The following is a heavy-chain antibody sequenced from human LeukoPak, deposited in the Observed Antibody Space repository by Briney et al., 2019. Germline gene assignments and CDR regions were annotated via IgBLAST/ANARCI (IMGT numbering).Heavy chain of an antibody. CDR3: ARDGLSGDILTGYPYY. V-gene: IGHV3-53*01. J-gene: IGHJ4*02. CDR2: IYSGGST. Sequence: GGSLRLSCAASGFTVSSNYMSWVRQAPGKGLEWVSVIYSGGSTYYADSVEGRFTISRDNSKNTLYLQMNSLRAEDTAVYYCARDGLSGDILTGYPYYWGQGTLVTVSS. D-gene: IGHD3-9*01. CDR1: GFTVSSNY.